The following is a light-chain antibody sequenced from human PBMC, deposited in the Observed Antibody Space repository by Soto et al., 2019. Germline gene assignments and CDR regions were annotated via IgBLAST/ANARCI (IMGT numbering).Light chain of an antibody. J-gene: IGKJ4*01. V-gene: IGKV1-27*01. CDR1: QAINNY. CDR2: AAS. CDR3: QKFNAVPT. Sequence: DIQMTQSPSSLSASVGDRVTITCRASQAINNYLAWYQQKPGKVPTLLISAASTLQSGVPSRFSGSGSGTXXXXTXSXLQPEDVATYYCQKFNAVPTFGGGTKVEI.